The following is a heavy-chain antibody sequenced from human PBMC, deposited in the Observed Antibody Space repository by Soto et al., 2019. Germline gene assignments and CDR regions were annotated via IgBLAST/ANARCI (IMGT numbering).Heavy chain of an antibody. CDR1: GVIFNGDA. CDR2: VLGVFGTA. V-gene: IGHV1-69*06. J-gene: IGHJ4*02. CDR3: ARSSGSYSPTFFDH. D-gene: IGHD1-26*01. Sequence: ASVKVSCKASGVIFNGDAISWVRQAPGQGLEWMGGVLGVFGTANYAQKFQGRVTITADKSTTTAYMELRRLRSEDKAVYYCARSSGSYSPTFFDHWGKGTLVTVSS.